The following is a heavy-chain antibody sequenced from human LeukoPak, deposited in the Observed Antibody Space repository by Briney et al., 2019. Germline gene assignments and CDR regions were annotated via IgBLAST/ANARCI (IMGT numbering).Heavy chain of an antibody. V-gene: IGHV4-34*01. Sequence: PSETPSLTCAVYGGSFSGYYWSWIRQPPGKGLEWIGEINHSGSTNYNPSLKSRVTISVDTSKNQFSLKLSSVTAADTAVYYCARTLVSYYGSGRYASYYYYGMDVWGQGTTVTVSS. J-gene: IGHJ6*02. CDR3: ARTLVSYYGSGRYASYYYYGMDV. CDR2: INHSGST. CDR1: GGSFSGYY. D-gene: IGHD3-10*01.